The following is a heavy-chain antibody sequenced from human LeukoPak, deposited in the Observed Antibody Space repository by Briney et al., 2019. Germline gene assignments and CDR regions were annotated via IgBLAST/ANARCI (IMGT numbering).Heavy chain of an antibody. V-gene: IGHV1-2*02. J-gene: IGHJ4*02. Sequence: GASVKVSCKASGYTFTGYHMHWVRQAPGQGLEWMGWINPNSGGTNYAQKFQGRVTMTRDTSISTAYMELSRLRSDDTAVYYCARDLFYGDYSGRLFDYWGQGTLVTVSS. CDR3: ARDLFYGDYSGRLFDY. CDR1: GYTFTGYH. D-gene: IGHD4-17*01. CDR2: INPNSGGT.